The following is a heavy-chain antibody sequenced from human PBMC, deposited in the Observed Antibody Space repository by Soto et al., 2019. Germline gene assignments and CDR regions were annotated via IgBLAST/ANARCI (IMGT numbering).Heavy chain of an antibody. D-gene: IGHD3-22*01. J-gene: IGHJ3*02. Sequence: SETLSLTCAVYGGSFSGYYWSWIRQPPGKGLEWIGENNHSGSTNYNPSLKSRVTISVDTSKNQFSLKLSSVTAADTAVYYCARGVSRTGSSGYAFDIWGQGTMVTVSS. CDR3: ARGVSRTGSSGYAFDI. V-gene: IGHV4-34*01. CDR1: GGSFSGYY. CDR2: NNHSGST.